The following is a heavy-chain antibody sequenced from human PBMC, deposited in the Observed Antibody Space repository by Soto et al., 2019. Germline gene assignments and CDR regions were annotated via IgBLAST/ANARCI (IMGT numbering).Heavy chain of an antibody. D-gene: IGHD6-13*01. CDR3: ARDGIAAAGTSWFDP. CDR2: INAGNGNT. V-gene: IGHV1-3*05. Sequence: QVQLVQSGAEEKKPGASVKVSCKASGYTFTSHAMHWVRQAPGQRLEWMGWINAGNGNTKYSQKFQGRVTFTTDTSASTAYMELSSLRSEDTAVYYCARDGIAAAGTSWFDPWGQGTLVTVSS. CDR1: GYTFTSHA. J-gene: IGHJ5*02.